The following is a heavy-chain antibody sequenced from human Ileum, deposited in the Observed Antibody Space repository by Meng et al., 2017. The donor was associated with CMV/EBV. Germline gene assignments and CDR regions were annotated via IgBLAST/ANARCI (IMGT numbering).Heavy chain of an antibody. CDR3: ARAKKYYSSGCYAGELFDY. V-gene: IGHV4-59*01. D-gene: IGHD6-19*01. Sequence: SETLSLTCTVSGGSISSYYWSWIRQPPGKGLEWFGYIYYSGSTNYNPSLKSRVTISADTSKNQFSLKLSSVTAADTAVYYCARAKKYYSSGCYAGELFDYWGQGTLVTVSS. CDR1: GGSISSYY. J-gene: IGHJ4*02. CDR2: IYYSGST.